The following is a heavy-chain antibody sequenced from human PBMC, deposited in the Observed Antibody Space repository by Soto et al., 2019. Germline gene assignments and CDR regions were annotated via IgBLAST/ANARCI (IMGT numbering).Heavy chain of an antibody. CDR1: GFTFSDYY. J-gene: IGHJ3*02. CDR2: ISSSGSTI. D-gene: IGHD3-10*01. Sequence: GESLKISCAASGFTFSDYYMSWIRQAPGKGLEWVSYISSSGSTIYYADSVKGRFTISRDNAKNSRYLQMNSLRAEDTAVYYCARVISFAFDIWGQGTMVTVSS. V-gene: IGHV3-11*01. CDR3: ARVISFAFDI.